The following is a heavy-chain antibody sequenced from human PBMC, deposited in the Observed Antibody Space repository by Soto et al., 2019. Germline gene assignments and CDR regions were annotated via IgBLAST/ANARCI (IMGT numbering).Heavy chain of an antibody. D-gene: IGHD3-3*01. CDR3: AKEMGTRTYDFWSGYYNTDTDY. CDR2: ISGSGGST. J-gene: IGHJ4*02. Sequence: GGSLRLSCAASGFTFSSYAMSWVRQAPGKGLEWVSAISGSGGSTYYADSVKGRFTISRDNSKNTLYLQMNSLRAEDAAVYYCAKEMGTRTYDFWSGYYNTDTDYWGQGTLVTVSS. V-gene: IGHV3-23*01. CDR1: GFTFSSYA.